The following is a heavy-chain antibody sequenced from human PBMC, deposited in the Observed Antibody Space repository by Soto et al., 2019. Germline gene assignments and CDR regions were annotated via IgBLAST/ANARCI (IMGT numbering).Heavy chain of an antibody. Sequence: SETLSLNFSVSGGSISSYYWSWIRQPPGKGLEWIGYIYYGGNNRYNPSLKSRVTISEDTSKNQFSLRLRSVTAADTAVYYCARKVWFSEPSNSFDPWGQGTLVTVAS. J-gene: IGHJ5*02. D-gene: IGHD1-26*01. V-gene: IGHV4-59*01. CDR1: GGSISSYY. CDR3: ARKVWFSEPSNSFDP. CDR2: IYYGGNN.